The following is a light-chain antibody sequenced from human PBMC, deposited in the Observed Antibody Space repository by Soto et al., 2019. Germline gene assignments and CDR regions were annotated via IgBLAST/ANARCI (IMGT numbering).Light chain of an antibody. V-gene: IGKV3-15*01. CDR1: QTVRNN. J-gene: IGKJ4*01. CDR3: QQYHTWPIT. Sequence: EFVLTQSAGTLSLSPGERATLSCRASQTVRNNYLAWYQQKPGQAPRLLISGASTGATGIPARFSGSGSGTEFTLTISSLQSEDCAIYYCQQYHTWPITFGGGTKVDIK. CDR2: GAS.